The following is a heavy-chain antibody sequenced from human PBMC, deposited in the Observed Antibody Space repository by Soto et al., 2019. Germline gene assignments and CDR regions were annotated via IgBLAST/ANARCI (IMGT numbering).Heavy chain of an antibody. Sequence: GASVKVSCKASGGTFSSYAISWARQAPGQGLEWMGGIIPIFGTANYAQKFQGRVTITADESTSTAYMELSSLRSEDTAVYYCARGGQQLTKAHFDYWGQGTLVTVSS. V-gene: IGHV1-69*13. D-gene: IGHD6-13*01. J-gene: IGHJ4*02. CDR2: IIPIFGTA. CDR1: GGTFSSYA. CDR3: ARGGQQLTKAHFDY.